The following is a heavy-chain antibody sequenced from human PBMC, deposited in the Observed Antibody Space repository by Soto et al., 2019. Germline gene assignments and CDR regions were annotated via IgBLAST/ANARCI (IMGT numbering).Heavy chain of an antibody. J-gene: IGHJ4*02. CDR2: ISHWGKT. CDR1: GYTFTNYG. CDR3: ARDLDGSGSYYTDY. V-gene: IGHV1-18*01. Sequence: ASVKVSFKASGYTFTNYGISWVRQAPGQGLEWMGWISHWGKTNYAQKLQGRVTMTTDTSASTAFMELRSLRSDDTAMYFCARDLDGSGSYYTDYWGQGTLVTVSS. D-gene: IGHD3-10*01.